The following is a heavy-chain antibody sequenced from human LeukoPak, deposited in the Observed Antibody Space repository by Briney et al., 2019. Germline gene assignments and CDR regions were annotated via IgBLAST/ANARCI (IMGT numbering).Heavy chain of an antibody. CDR2: INPSGGST. CDR1: GYTFTSYY. V-gene: IGHV1-46*01. J-gene: IGHJ3*02. D-gene: IGHD6-6*01. CDR3: ARAGKLYSSSSNDAFDI. Sequence: ASVKVSCKASGYTFTSYYMHWVRQAPGQGLEWMGIINPSGGSTSYAQKFQGRVTMTRDMSTSTVYMELSSLRSEDTAVYYCARAGKLYSSSSNDAFDIWGQGTMVTVSS.